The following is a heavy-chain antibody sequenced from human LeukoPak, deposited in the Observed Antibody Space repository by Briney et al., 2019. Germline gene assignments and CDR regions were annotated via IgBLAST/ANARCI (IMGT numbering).Heavy chain of an antibody. V-gene: IGHV3-21*01. J-gene: IGHJ3*02. D-gene: IGHD2-2*02. CDR2: ISSSSSYI. CDR3: ARDPDHTEGNAFDI. CDR1: GFTFSSYS. Sequence: GGSLRLSCAASGFTFSSYSMNWVRQAPGKGLEWVSSISSSSSYIYYADSVKGRFTISRDNAKNSLYLQMNSLRAEDTAVYYCARDPDHTEGNAFDIWGQGTMVTVSS.